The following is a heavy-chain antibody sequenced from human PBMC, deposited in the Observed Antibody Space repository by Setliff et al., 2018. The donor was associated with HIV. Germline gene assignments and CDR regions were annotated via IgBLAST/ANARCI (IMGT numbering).Heavy chain of an antibody. Sequence: GGSLRLSCAASGFTFSTYSMVWVCQAPGKGLEWVSGIGGAYDGNTYHADSVKGRFTIFRENSKNILYLQMSNLRAEDTALYYCAKVMITTTWAFDFWGQGTPVTVSS. V-gene: IGHV3-23*01. CDR2: IGGAYDGNT. CDR3: AKVMITTTWAFDF. CDR1: GFTFSTYS. D-gene: IGHD1-26*01. J-gene: IGHJ4*02.